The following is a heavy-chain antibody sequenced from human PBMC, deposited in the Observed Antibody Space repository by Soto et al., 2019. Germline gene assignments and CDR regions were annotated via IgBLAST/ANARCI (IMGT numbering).Heavy chain of an antibody. CDR2: IHYSGNS. CDR1: GASVTTTY. D-gene: IGHD6-13*01. Sequence: PSETLSLTCTVSGASVTTTYWSWIRQPPGKGLEWIGYIHYSGNSFYNPSLKSRVTMSVDTSKNQFSLKLSSVTAADTAVYYCARSSSSWYWFDYWGQGTLVTVSS. V-gene: IGHV4-59*02. J-gene: IGHJ4*02. CDR3: ARSSSSWYWFDY.